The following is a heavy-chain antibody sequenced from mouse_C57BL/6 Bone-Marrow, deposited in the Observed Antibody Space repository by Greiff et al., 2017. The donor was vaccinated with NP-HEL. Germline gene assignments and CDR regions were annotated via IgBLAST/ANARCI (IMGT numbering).Heavy chain of an antibody. D-gene: IGHD1-1*02. CDR3: ARHGRDY. Sequence: EVNLVESGGDLVKPGGSLKLSCAASGFTFSSYGMSWVRQTPDKRLEWVATISSGGSYTYYPDSVKGRFTISRDNAKNTLYLQMSSLKSEDTAMYYCARHGRDYWGQGTSVTVSS. CDR1: GFTFSSYG. CDR2: ISSGGSYT. J-gene: IGHJ4*01. V-gene: IGHV5-6*01.